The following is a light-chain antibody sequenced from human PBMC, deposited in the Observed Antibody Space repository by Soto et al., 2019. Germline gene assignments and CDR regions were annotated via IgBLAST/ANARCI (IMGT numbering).Light chain of an antibody. CDR3: QQRSNWPRT. J-gene: IGKJ4*01. CDR2: DAS. V-gene: IGKV3-11*01. Sequence: IVLTQSPATLSLSPGERATLSCRASQSVSSYLAWYQQKPGQAPRLLIYDASNRATCIPARFSGSGSGTDFTLTISSLEPEDFAVYYCQQRSNWPRTFGGGTKVEIK. CDR1: QSVSSY.